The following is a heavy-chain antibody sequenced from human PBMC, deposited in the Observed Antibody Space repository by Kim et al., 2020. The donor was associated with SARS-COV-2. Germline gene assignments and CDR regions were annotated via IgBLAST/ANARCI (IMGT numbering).Heavy chain of an antibody. V-gene: IGHV3-74*01. D-gene: IGHD1-26*01. CDR2: IRSDVTNT. Sequence: GGSLRLSCAASGFTFSSSWMHWVRQAPGKGLVWVASIRSDVTNTHYADSVKGRFTISRDNSKNTLYLQMNSLRVEDTAMYYCARAREWEWGQRTLVSVAS. J-gene: IGHJ4*02. CDR3: ARAREWE. CDR1: GFTFSSSW.